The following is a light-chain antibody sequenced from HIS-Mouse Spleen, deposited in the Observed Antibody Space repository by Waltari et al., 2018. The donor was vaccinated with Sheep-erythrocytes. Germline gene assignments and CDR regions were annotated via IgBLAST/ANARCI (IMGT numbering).Light chain of an antibody. J-gene: IGKJ2*01. Sequence: AIRMTQSPSSLSASTGDRVTITCRASPGISSYLAWYQQKPGKAHKLLIYAASTLQSGVPSRFSGSGSGTDFTLTISCLQSEDFATYYCQQYYSYPYTFGQGTKLEIK. CDR2: AAS. V-gene: IGKV1-8*01. CDR3: QQYYSYPYT. CDR1: PGISSY.